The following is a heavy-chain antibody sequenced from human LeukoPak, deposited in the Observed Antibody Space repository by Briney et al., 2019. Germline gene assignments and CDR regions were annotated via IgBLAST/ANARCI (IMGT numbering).Heavy chain of an antibody. J-gene: IGHJ6*03. V-gene: IGHV4-34*01. CDR2: ISHSGST. CDR1: GGSFSGYY. D-gene: IGHD1-26*01. CDR3: ARREVETTFYYYYYMDV. Sequence: PSETLSLTCAVYGGSFSGYYCSWIRQSPGKGLEWIGEISHSGSTNYNPSLKSRVTISVDTSKNQFSPKLNSVTAADTAVYYCARREVETTFYYYYYMDVWGKGTTVMVSS.